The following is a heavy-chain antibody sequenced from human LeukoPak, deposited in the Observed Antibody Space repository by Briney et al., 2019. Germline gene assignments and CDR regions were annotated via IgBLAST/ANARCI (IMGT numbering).Heavy chain of an antibody. Sequence: SQTLSLTCAISGDSVSSNSAAWNWIRQSPSRVLEWLGRTYYRSKWYNDYAVSVKSRITINPDTSKNQFSLQLNSVTPEDTAVYYCARRPSYYDSSGYYNWFDPWGQGTLVTVSS. V-gene: IGHV6-1*01. CDR2: TYYRSKWYN. CDR1: GDSVSSNSAA. D-gene: IGHD3-22*01. CDR3: ARRPSYYDSSGYYNWFDP. J-gene: IGHJ5*02.